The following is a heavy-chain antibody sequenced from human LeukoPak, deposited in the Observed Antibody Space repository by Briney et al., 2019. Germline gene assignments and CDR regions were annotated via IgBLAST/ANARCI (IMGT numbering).Heavy chain of an antibody. Sequence: GGSLRLSCAASGFTFSSYWMHWVRQAPGKGPVWVSRVDVHGQGTAYADSVKGRFTISRDNAKNTLSLQMNSQSAEDTAVYYCARSNYDSTTFYYHFDLWGQGTLVTVSS. CDR1: GFTFSSYW. V-gene: IGHV3-74*01. J-gene: IGHJ4*02. CDR2: VDVHGQGT. CDR3: ARSNYDSTTFYYHFDL. D-gene: IGHD2/OR15-2a*01.